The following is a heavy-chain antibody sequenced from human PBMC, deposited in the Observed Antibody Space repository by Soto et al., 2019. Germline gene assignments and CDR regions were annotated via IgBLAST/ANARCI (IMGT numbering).Heavy chain of an antibody. CDR1: GGSFSGYY. V-gene: IGHV4-34*01. CDR3: ARMTTVTHPDYYYYYGMDV. J-gene: IGHJ6*02. Sequence: LSLTCAVYGGSFSGYYWSWIRQPPGKGLEWIGEINHSGSTNYNPSLKSRVTISVDTSKNQFSLKLSSVTAADTAVYYCARMTTVTHPDYYYYYGMDVWGQGTTVTVSS. D-gene: IGHD4-17*01. CDR2: INHSGST.